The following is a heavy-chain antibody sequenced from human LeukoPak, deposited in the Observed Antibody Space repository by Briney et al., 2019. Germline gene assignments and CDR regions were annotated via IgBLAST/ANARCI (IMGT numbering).Heavy chain of an antibody. CDR1: GGSFSGYY. CDR3: ARLGSSIGI. CDR2: INHSGST. D-gene: IGHD6-6*01. J-gene: IGHJ4*02. V-gene: IGHV4-34*01. Sequence: SETLSLTCAVYGGSFSGYYWSWIRQPPGKGLEWIGEINHSGSTNYNPSLKSRVTISVDTSKNQFSLKLSSVTAADTAVYYRARLGSSIGIWGQGTLVTVSS.